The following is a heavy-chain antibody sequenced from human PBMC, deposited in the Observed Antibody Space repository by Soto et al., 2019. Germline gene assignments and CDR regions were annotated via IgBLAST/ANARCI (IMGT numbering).Heavy chain of an antibody. CDR3: ARQNKNADGTGYHGMDV. CDR1: GFTFRDYW. J-gene: IGHJ6*02. Sequence: EVQVVESGGGLVQPGGSLRLACAASGFTFRDYWMSWVRQAPGKGLEWVANINQDGSDKYYVDSVKGRFTISRDNAKNSLPLQMNSLGADDTAIYHCARQNKNADGTGYHGMDVWGLGTTVTVSS. D-gene: IGHD1-1*01. V-gene: IGHV3-7*04. CDR2: INQDGSDK.